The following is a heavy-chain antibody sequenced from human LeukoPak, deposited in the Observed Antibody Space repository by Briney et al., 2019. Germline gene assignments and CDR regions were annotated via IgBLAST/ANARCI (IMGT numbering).Heavy chain of an antibody. CDR3: ARARSYSGSYYFDY. V-gene: IGHV3-11*01. D-gene: IGHD1-26*01. CDR1: GFTFSDYY. Sequence: GGSLRLSCAASGFTFSDYYMSWIRQAPGKGLEWVSYISSSGSTIYYADSVEGRFTISRDNAKNSLYLQMNSLRAEDTAVYYCARARSYSGSYYFDYWGQGTLVTVSS. CDR2: ISSSGSTI. J-gene: IGHJ4*02.